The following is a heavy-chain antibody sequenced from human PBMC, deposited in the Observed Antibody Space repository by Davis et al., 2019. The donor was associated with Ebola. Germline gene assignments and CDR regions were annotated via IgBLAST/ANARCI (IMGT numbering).Heavy chain of an antibody. V-gene: IGHV3-23*01. Sequence: GGSLRLSCAASGFSFSDYYMSWVRQAPGKGLEWVSAISGSGGSTYYADSVKGRFTISRDNSKNTLYLQMNSLRAEDTAVYYCAKGRLTGDTQSVYYYYYMDVWGKGTTVTVSS. J-gene: IGHJ6*03. CDR3: AKGRLTGDTQSVYYYYYMDV. D-gene: IGHD7-27*01. CDR2: ISGSGGST. CDR1: GFSFSDYY.